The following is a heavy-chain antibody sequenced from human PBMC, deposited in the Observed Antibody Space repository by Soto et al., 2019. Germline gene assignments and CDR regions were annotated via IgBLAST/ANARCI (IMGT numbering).Heavy chain of an antibody. CDR2: IYYSGST. V-gene: IGHV4-31*03. D-gene: IGHD3-3*01. CDR3: ARVFGFCGMDV. Sequence: QVQLQESGPGLVKPSQTLSLTCTVSGGSISSGGYYWSWIRQHPGKGLEWIGYIYYSGSTYYNPYLRSRVTISVDTAKNQFSLKLSSVTAADTAGYYCARVFGFCGMDVWGQGTTVSVSS. J-gene: IGHJ6*02. CDR1: GGSISSGGYY.